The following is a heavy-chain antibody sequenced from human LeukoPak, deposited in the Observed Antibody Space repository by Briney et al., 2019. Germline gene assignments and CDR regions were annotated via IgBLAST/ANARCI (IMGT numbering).Heavy chain of an antibody. J-gene: IGHJ3*02. Sequence: SETLSLTCAVYGGSFSGYYWSWIRQPPGKGLEWIGEINHSGSTNYNPSLKSRVTISVDTSKNQFSLKLSSVTAADTAVYYCARSSLYSYDDAFDIWGQGTMVTVSS. D-gene: IGHD5-18*01. V-gene: IGHV4-34*01. CDR1: GGSFSGYY. CDR3: ARSSLYSYDDAFDI. CDR2: INHSGST.